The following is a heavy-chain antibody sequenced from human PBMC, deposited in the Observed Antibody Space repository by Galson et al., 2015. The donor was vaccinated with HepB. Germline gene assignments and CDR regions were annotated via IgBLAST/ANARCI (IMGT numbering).Heavy chain of an antibody. V-gene: IGHV3-33*03. J-gene: IGHJ5*02. CDR2: IWYDGSNK. CDR3: ANYYSSSGVSWFDP. CDR1: EFTFSSYG. D-gene: IGHD6-6*01. Sequence: SLRLSCAASEFTFSSYGMHWVRQAPGKGLEWVAVIWYDGSNKYYADSVKGRFTISADKSISTAYLQWSSLKASDTAMYYCANYYSSSGVSWFDPWGQGTLVTVSS.